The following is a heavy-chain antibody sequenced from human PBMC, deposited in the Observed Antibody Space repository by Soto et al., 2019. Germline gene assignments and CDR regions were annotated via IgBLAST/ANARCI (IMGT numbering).Heavy chain of an antibody. D-gene: IGHD2-8*01. CDR2: ISSSSSYI. CDR3: ARDPYCTNGVCYVYYYYYGMDV. J-gene: IGHJ6*02. CDR1: GFTFSIYS. Sequence: GGSLSLSCAASGFTFSIYSRNWGRQAPGKGLEWVSSISSSSSYIYYADSVKGRFTISRDNAKNSLYLQMNSLRAEDTAVYYCARDPYCTNGVCYVYYYYYGMDVWGQGTTVTVSS. V-gene: IGHV3-21*01.